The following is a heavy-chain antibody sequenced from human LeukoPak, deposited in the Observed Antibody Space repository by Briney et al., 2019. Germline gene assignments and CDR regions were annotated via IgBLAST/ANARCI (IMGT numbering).Heavy chain of an antibody. CDR1: GLTFSDYY. J-gene: IGHJ4*02. V-gene: IGHV3-11*01. D-gene: IGHD1-26*01. Sequence: GGSLRLSCAASGLTFSDYYMSWIRQAPGKGLEWVSYISSSGSTIYYADSVKGRFTISRDNAKNSLYLQMNSLRAEDTAVYYCARERVGATTPFDYWGQGTLVTVSS. CDR3: ARERVGATTPFDY. CDR2: ISSSGSTI.